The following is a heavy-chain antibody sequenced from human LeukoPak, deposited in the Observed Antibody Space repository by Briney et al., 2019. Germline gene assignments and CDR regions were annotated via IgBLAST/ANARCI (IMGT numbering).Heavy chain of an antibody. V-gene: IGHV4-59*08. CDR3: ARRDDSSGYHKIFDY. Sequence: SETLSLTCTVSGDSINNYYWSWIRQPPGKGLEWIGYIYYIGTTKFNPSLKSRVTISLDTSKNQFSLKLSSVTAADTAVYYCARRDDSSGYHKIFDYWGPGTLVTVSS. CDR2: IYYIGTT. CDR1: GDSINNYY. D-gene: IGHD3-22*01. J-gene: IGHJ4*02.